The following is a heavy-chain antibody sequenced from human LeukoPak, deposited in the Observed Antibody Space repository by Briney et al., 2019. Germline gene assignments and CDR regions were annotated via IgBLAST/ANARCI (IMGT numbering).Heavy chain of an antibody. Sequence: SETLSLTCAVYGGSFSGYYWTWIRQPPGKGLEWIGEINHSGSTNYNPSLKSRVTISVDTSKNQVSLKLRSVTAADTAVYYCARQGSGSCSYYYYMDVWGKGTTVTISS. J-gene: IGHJ6*03. CDR3: ARQGSGSCSYYYYMDV. CDR2: INHSGST. V-gene: IGHV4-34*01. CDR1: GGSFSGYY. D-gene: IGHD3-10*01.